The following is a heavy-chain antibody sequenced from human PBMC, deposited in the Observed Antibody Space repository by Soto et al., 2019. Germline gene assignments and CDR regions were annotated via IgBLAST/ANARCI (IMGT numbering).Heavy chain of an antibody. J-gene: IGHJ6*02. V-gene: IGHV1-2*02. D-gene: IGHD2-8*01. CDR1: GYTFTSYY. CDR2: INPNSGGT. CDR3: ARAGSLVYAIPAYYYGMDV. Sequence: QVQLVQSGAEVKKPGASVKVSCKASGYTFTSYYMHWVRQAPGQGLEWMGWINPNSGGTNYAQKFQGRVTMTRDTSISTAYMELSRLRSDDTAVYYCARAGSLVYAIPAYYYGMDVWGQGTTVTVSS.